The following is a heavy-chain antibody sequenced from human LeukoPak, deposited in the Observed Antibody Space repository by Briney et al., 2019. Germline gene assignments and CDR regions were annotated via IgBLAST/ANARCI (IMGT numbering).Heavy chain of an antibody. CDR2: ISGSGGST. D-gene: IGHD6-19*01. Sequence: GGSLRLSCAASGFTFSSYAMRWVRQAPGKGLEWVSAISGSGGSTYYADSVKGRFTISRDNAKNSLYLQMNSLRAEDTAVYYCARVLGSGWATNWGQGTLVTVSS. J-gene: IGHJ4*02. CDR1: GFTFSSYA. CDR3: ARVLGSGWATN. V-gene: IGHV3-23*01.